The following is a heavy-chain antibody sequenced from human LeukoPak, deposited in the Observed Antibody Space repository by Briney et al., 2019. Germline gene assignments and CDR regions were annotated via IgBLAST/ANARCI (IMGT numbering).Heavy chain of an antibody. D-gene: IGHD6-13*01. V-gene: IGHV3-74*01. CDR3: LAGYYYYYMDV. CDR1: GFAFSNYW. Sequence: GGSLRLSCAASGFAFSNYWLHWVRQAPGKGLVWVARINTHGSSTNYADSVKGRFTISRDSAKNTLYLQMTSLSAEDTAAYYALAGYYYYYMDVWGKGTTVTVSS. CDR2: INTHGSST. J-gene: IGHJ6*03.